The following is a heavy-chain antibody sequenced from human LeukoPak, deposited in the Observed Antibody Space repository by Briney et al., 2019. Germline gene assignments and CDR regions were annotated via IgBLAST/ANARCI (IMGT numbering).Heavy chain of an antibody. Sequence: WETLSLACTLSGLSISGYYWNWIRQPAGKGLECLGRSYTTGSTNYNPYLKSRVTISVHMSKNQFSLRLTSVNAADTAVYYCARARLAAVAGGYFDSCGQGTLVTVSS. CDR3: ARARLAAVAGGYFDS. CDR1: GLSISGYY. J-gene: IGHJ4*01. CDR2: SYTTGST. V-gene: IGHV4-4*07. D-gene: IGHD6-19*01.